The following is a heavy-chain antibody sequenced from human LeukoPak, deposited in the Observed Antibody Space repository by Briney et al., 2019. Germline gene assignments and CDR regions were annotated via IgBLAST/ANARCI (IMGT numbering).Heavy chain of an antibody. J-gene: IGHJ3*02. Sequence: GGSLRLSCAASVFTFSSYSMNWVRQAPGKGLEGVSYISSSSSTIYYADSVKGRFTISRDNAKNSLYLQMNSLRAEDTDVYYCGREDIVLDAFDIWGQGTMVTVSS. D-gene: IGHD2-8*01. CDR3: GREDIVLDAFDI. CDR2: ISSSSSTI. CDR1: VFTFSSYS. V-gene: IGHV3-48*01.